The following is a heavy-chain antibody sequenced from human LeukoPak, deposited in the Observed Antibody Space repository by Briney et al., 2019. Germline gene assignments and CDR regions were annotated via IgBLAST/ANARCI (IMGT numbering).Heavy chain of an antibody. CDR2: IYHSGST. Sequence: SETLSLTCAVSGGSISSGGYSWSWIRQPPGKGLEWIGYIYHSGSTYYNPSLKSRVTMSVDKSKNQFSLKLNSMTAADTAVYFCARGDNYNFDYWGQGTLVTVSS. J-gene: IGHJ4*02. D-gene: IGHD4-11*01. V-gene: IGHV4-30-2*01. CDR1: GGSISSGGYS. CDR3: ARGDNYNFDY.